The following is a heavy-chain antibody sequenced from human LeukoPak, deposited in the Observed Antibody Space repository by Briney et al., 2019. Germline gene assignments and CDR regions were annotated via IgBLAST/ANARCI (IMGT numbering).Heavy chain of an antibody. Sequence: GGSLRLSCAASGFDVSFNYVGWVRQAPGKGLEWVSVIHTGGTTHYADSVKGRFTISKDSSNNTVSLQMNNVRLEDTANYYCARVWFGYFFQWGQGALVTVSP. V-gene: IGHV3-53*01. D-gene: IGHD3-10*01. CDR3: ARVWFGYFFQ. CDR1: GFDVSFNY. CDR2: IHTGGTT. J-gene: IGHJ4*02.